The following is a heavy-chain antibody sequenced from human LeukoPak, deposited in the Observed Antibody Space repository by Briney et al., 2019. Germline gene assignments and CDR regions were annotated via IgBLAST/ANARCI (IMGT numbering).Heavy chain of an antibody. J-gene: IGHJ3*02. D-gene: IGHD5-12*01. Sequence: SVKVSCKASGGTFSSYAISWVRQAPGQGLEWMGRIIPILGIANYAQKFQGRVTITADKSTSTAYMELSSLRSEDTAVYYCAREGGATSFGAFDIWGQGTMVTVSS. CDR1: GGTFSSYA. CDR2: IIPILGIA. V-gene: IGHV1-69*04. CDR3: AREGGATSFGAFDI.